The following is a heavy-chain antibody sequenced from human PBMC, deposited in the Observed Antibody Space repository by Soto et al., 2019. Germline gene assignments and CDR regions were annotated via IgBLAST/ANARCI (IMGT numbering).Heavy chain of an antibody. V-gene: IGHV3-23*01. D-gene: IGHD6-19*01. Sequence: GGSLRLSCAASGFTFSSYAMSRVRQAPGKGLEWVSAISGSGGSTYYPHSVQCRFTISRDNSMNSLYLQMNSLRAEHTAVYYCPKVEQWLAYYYFHYWGQGPLVTVSS. J-gene: IGHJ4*02. CDR2: ISGSGGST. CDR3: PKVEQWLAYYYFHY. CDR1: GFTFSSYA.